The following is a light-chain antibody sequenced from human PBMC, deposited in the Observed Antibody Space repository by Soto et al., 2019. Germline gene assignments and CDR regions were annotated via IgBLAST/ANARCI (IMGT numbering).Light chain of an antibody. CDR3: QRYCSSPSGR. J-gene: IGKJ1*01. Sequence: EFVLTQSPGTLSLSPGERATLSCRASQSFGSTSLAWYQQKPGQSPRLLIYGASSRATGIPDRFSGSGSGTAFTLTFMILDPEGFPVYYCQRYCSSPSGRFGQGTKV. V-gene: IGKV3-20*01. CDR2: GAS. CDR1: QSFGSTS.